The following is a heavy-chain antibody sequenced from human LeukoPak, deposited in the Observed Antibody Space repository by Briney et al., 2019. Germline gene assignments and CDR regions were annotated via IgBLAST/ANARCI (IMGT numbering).Heavy chain of an antibody. J-gene: IGHJ5*02. CDR3: ARSKGGYSSNWFDP. V-gene: IGHV4-34*01. Sequence: SETLSLTCAVYGGSFSGYYWSWIRQPPGKGLEWIGEINHSGSNNYNPSLKSRVTISVDTSKNQFSLKLSSVTAADTAVYYCARSKGGYSSNWFDPWGQGTLVTVSS. CDR2: INHSGSN. D-gene: IGHD3-16*01. CDR1: GGSFSGYY.